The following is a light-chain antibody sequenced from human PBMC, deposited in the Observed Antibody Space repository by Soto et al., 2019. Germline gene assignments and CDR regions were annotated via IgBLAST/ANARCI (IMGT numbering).Light chain of an antibody. V-gene: IGKV1-5*03. CDR2: KAS. CDR3: QHYNSYPEA. CDR1: QRISTW. Sequence: DIQMTQSPSTLSASVGAGVTITCRASQRISTWLAWYQQKPGKAPKLLIYKASTLKSGVPSRFSGSGSETEFTLTISRLQPDDFATYYCQHYNSYPEAFGQGTKVDIK. J-gene: IGKJ1*01.